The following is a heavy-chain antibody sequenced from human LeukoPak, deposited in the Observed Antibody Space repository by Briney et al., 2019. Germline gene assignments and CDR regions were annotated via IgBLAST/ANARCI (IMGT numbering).Heavy chain of an antibody. CDR1: GFTFDDYG. D-gene: IGHD5-12*01. J-gene: IGHJ4*02. CDR3: ARDQYSGYDWDYFDY. Sequence: GGSLRLSCAASGFTFDDYGMSWVRQAPGKGLEWVSGINWNGGSTGYADSVKGRFTISRDDAKNSLYLQMNSLRAEDTALYYCARDQYSGYDWDYFDYWGQGTLVTVSS. V-gene: IGHV3-20*04. CDR2: INWNGGST.